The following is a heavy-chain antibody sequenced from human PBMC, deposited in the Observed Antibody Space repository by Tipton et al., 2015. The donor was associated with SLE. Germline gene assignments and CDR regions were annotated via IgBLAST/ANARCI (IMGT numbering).Heavy chain of an antibody. V-gene: IGHV3-7*01. Sequence: SLRLSCTASGFTFSSQEMNWVRQAPGKGLEWVANIKQDGSDTHFVDSVKGRFAISRDNAKSSVYLQMNSLRAEDTAVYYCARFSSRSDAFDIWGQGAVVTVSS. J-gene: IGHJ3*02. CDR2: IKQDGSDT. CDR1: GFTFSSQE. CDR3: ARFSSRSDAFDI.